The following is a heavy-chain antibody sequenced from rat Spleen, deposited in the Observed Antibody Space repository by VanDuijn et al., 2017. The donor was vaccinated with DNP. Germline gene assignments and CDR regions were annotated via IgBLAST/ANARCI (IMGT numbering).Heavy chain of an antibody. CDR1: GFIFSNHW. CDR2: ISPSGGST. V-gene: IGHV5-31*01. CDR3: TRVNYGGYYYVMDA. Sequence: EVQLVESGGGPVQPGRSLKLSCLASGFIFSNHWMTWIRQAPGKGLEWVASISPSGGSTYYRDSVKGRFTISRDNAKSTLYLQINNLRSEDTATYYCTRVNYGGYYYVMDAWGQGASVTVSS. D-gene: IGHD1-11*01. J-gene: IGHJ4*01.